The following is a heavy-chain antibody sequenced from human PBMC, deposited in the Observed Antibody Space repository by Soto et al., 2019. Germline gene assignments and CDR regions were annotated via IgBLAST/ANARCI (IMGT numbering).Heavy chain of an antibody. Sequence: QVQLVESGGGVVQPGSSLRLSCAPSGFTFSSYGMHWVRQAPGKGLEWVSVIWYDGSIKYYADSVKGRFTISRDNSKNTLYLQMSSLRAEDTAVYYCARDEGLYGSGSYWPDYWGQGTLVTVSS. V-gene: IGHV3-33*01. CDR1: GFTFSSYG. CDR3: ARDEGLYGSGSYWPDY. CDR2: IWYDGSIK. D-gene: IGHD3-10*01. J-gene: IGHJ4*02.